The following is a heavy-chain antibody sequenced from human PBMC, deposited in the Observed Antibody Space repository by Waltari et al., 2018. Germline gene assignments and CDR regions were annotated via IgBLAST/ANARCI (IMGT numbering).Heavy chain of an antibody. V-gene: IGHV1-3*01. D-gene: IGHD6-6*01. CDR3: AGGYSSSSGLYYYYYGMDV. CDR2: INAGNGNT. J-gene: IGHJ6*02. Sequence: QVQLVQSGAEVKKPGASVKVSCKASGYTFTSYAMHWVRQAPGQRLEWMGWINAGNGNTKYSQKFQGRVTITRDTSASTAYMELSSLRSEDTAVYYCAGGYSSSSGLYYYYYGMDVWGQGTTVTVSS. CDR1: GYTFTSYA.